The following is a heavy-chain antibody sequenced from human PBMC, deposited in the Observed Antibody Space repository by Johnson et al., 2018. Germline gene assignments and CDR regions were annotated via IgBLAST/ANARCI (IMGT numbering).Heavy chain of an antibody. V-gene: IGHV3-30*18. CDR3: ANAPLFGSDIAEFHH. CDR2: ISFDGNVT. J-gene: IGHJ1*01. Sequence: QVQLVQSGGGVVQPGTSLRLSCVASGFIFSSYDMHWVRQVPGKGLEWVSVISFDGNVTYSADSMKGRLTIPRDNSQNTVYLQLDSLRGDDTAIYYCANAPLFGSDIAEFHHWGQGTLVTVSS. D-gene: IGHD3-10*01. CDR1: GFIFSSYD.